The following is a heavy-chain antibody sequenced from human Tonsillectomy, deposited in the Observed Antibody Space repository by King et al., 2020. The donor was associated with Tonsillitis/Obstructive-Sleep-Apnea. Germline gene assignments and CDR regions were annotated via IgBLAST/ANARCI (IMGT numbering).Heavy chain of an antibody. V-gene: IGHV3-74*01. CDR2: INSDGSST. Sequence: VQLEESGGGLVQPGGSLRLSCAASGFTFSSYWMHWVRQAPGKGLVWVSRINSDGSSTSYADSVKGRFTISRDNAKNTLYLQMNSLRAEDTAVYYCTRDGTGFYGDYDGTLFDYWGQGTLVTVSS. CDR1: GFTFSSYW. D-gene: IGHD4-17*01. CDR3: TRDGTGFYGDYDGTLFDY. J-gene: IGHJ4*02.